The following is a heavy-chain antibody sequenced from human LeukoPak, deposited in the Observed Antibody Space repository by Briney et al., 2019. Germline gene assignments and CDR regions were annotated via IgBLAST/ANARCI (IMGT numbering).Heavy chain of an antibody. Sequence: SKTLSRTCTVSGGSISSSSYYWGWIRQPPGKGLEWIGSIYYSGSTYYNPSLKSRVTISVDTSKNQFSLKLSSVTAADTAVYYCARGPRYYDILTGYSNWFDPWGQGTLVTVSS. V-gene: IGHV4-39*01. CDR3: ARGPRYYDILTGYSNWFDP. J-gene: IGHJ5*02. CDR1: GGSISSSSYY. D-gene: IGHD3-9*01. CDR2: IYYSGST.